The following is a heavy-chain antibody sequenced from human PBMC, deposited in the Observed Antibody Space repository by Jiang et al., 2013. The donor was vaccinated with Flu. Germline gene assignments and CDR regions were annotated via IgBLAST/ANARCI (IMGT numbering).Heavy chain of an antibody. CDR2: IYPADSDV. CDR3: AVSYIYRSSWYFFDY. Sequence: QYGAEVKKPGESLKISCQGSGYNFANTWIGWVRQMPGKGLEYMGIIYPADSDVRYSPSFEGQVTVSADKSTNTAYLQWNTLKASDTAIYYCAVSYIYRSSWYFFDYWGQGTLVTVSS. CDR1: GYNFANTW. V-gene: IGHV5-51*01. D-gene: IGHD6-13*01. J-gene: IGHJ4*02.